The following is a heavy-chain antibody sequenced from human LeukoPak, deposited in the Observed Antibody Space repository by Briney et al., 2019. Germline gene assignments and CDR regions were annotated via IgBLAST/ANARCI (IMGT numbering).Heavy chain of an antibody. CDR1: GFTFSSYA. CDR2: IQNDGINK. CDR3: AKDRCSNGIGCYYYYMDV. D-gene: IGHD2-8*01. J-gene: IGHJ6*03. Sequence: PGRSLRLSCAASGFTFSSYAMHWVRQVQGKGLGWVAYIQNDGINKQYADSVKGRFSISRDSSKNILYLQMNSLRAEDTAVYYCAKDRCSNGIGCYYYYMDVWGKGTTVTISS. V-gene: IGHV3-30*04.